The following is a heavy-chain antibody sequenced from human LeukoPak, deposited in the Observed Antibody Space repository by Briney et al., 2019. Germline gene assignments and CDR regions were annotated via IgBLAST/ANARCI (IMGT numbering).Heavy chain of an antibody. Sequence: SETLSLTCAVYGGSFNGYHWSWIRQPPGKGLEWIGEINHSESTNYDPSLKSRVTISLDTSKNQFSLKLSSVTAADTAVYYCGGASIVVRGVMPPDHWGQGTLVTVSS. CDR3: GGASIVVRGVMPPDH. CDR1: GGSFNGYH. J-gene: IGHJ4*02. D-gene: IGHD3-10*01. CDR2: INHSEST. V-gene: IGHV4-34*01.